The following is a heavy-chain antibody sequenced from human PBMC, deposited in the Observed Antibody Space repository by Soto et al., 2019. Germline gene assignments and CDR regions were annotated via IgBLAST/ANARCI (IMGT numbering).Heavy chain of an antibody. Sequence: QVQLVQSGAEVKKPGSSVKVSCKASGGTFSSYAISWVRQAPGQGLEWMGGIIPIFGTANYAQEFQGRVTITADESTSTAYMELSSLRSEETAVYYCARDRAAMGANQDLDYWGQGTLVTVSS. CDR3: ARDRAAMGANQDLDY. CDR2: IIPIFGTA. D-gene: IGHD1-26*01. J-gene: IGHJ4*02. CDR1: GGTFSSYA. V-gene: IGHV1-69*01.